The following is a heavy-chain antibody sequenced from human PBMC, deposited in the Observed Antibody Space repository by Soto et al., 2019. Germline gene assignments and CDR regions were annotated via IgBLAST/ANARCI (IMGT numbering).Heavy chain of an antibody. V-gene: IGHV3-23*01. CDR3: ARSIRGPTVFYFDF. J-gene: IGHJ4*02. Sequence: GGSLRLSCAASGFTFSSYAMTWVRQAPGKGLEWVSVITYNGDNTYYADSVKGRFTISRDNSKDTVHLQMNSLRAEDTAVYYCARSIRGPTVFYFDFWGQGVLVTVSS. D-gene: IGHD1-26*01. CDR2: ITYNGDNT. CDR1: GFTFSSYA.